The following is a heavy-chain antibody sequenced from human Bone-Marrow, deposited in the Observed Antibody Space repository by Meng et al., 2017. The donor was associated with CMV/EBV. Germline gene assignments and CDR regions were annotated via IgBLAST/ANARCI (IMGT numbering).Heavy chain of an antibody. CDR2: IKQDGSEK. V-gene: IGHV3-7*01. CDR1: GFTFSSYW. Sequence: GESLKISCAASGFTFSSYWMSWVRQAPGKGLEWVANIKQDGSEKYYVDSVKGRFTISRDNAKNSLYLQMNSLRAEDTAVYYCARDRVHCSSTSCRRYYFNYWDQGTLVTVSS. CDR3: ARDRVHCSSTSCRRYYFNY. D-gene: IGHD2-2*01. J-gene: IGHJ4*02.